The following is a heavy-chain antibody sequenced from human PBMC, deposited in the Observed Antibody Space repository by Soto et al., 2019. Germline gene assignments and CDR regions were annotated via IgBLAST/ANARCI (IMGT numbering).Heavy chain of an antibody. CDR1: GGTFSSYT. J-gene: IGHJ6*02. Sequence: QVQLVQSGAEVKKPGSSVKVSRKASGGTFSSYTISWVRQAPGQGLEWMGRIIPILGIANYAQKFQGRVTITADKSTSTAYMELSSLRSEDTAVYYCARGYCSGGSCQLYGMDVWGQGTTVTVSS. D-gene: IGHD2-15*01. CDR2: IIPILGIA. CDR3: ARGYCSGGSCQLYGMDV. V-gene: IGHV1-69*02.